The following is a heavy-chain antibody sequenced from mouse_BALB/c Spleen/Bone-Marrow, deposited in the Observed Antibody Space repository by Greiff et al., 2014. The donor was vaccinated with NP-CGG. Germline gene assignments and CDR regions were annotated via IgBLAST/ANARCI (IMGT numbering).Heavy chain of an antibody. CDR2: IDPANGNT. CDR3: ANYYYGSSLFAY. Sequence: EVQVVESGAELVKPGASVKLSCTASGFNIKDTYMHWVKRRPEQGLEWIGRIDPANGNTKYDPKFQGKATITADTSSNTAYLQLSSLTSEDTAVYYCANYYYGSSLFAYWGQGTLVTVSA. J-gene: IGHJ3*01. V-gene: IGHV14-3*02. D-gene: IGHD1-1*01. CDR1: GFNIKDTY.